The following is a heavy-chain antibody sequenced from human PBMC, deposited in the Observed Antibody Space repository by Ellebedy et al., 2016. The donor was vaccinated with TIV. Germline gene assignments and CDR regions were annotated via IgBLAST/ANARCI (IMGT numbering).Heavy chain of an antibody. CDR3: ASSRYCSSTSCVASPSFDY. CDR1: GFTFDDYG. J-gene: IGHJ4*02. D-gene: IGHD2-2*01. CDR2: INWNGGST. V-gene: IGHV3-20*01. Sequence: GGSLRLXXAASGFTFDDYGMSWARQAPGKGLEWVSDINWNGGSTGYSDSVKGRFTISRDNAKNSLYLQMNSLRAEDTAVYNCASSRYCSSTSCVASPSFDYWGQGTLVTVSS.